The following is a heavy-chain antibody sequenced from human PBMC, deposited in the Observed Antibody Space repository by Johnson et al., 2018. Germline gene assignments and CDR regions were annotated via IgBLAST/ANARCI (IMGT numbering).Heavy chain of an antibody. J-gene: IGHJ6*03. CDR1: GFTFSGSA. D-gene: IGHD2-2*01. V-gene: IGHV3-73*01. CDR3: TKPLGYCSSTSCYEPYYYYYMDV. Sequence: EVQLVETGGGLVQPGGTLKLSCAASGFTFSGSAMHWVRQASGKGLEWVGRIRSKANSYATAYAASVNGRFTISRDDSKNTAYLPMNSLKTEDTAVYYCTKPLGYCSSTSCYEPYYYYYMDVWGKGTTVTVSS. CDR2: IRSKANSYAT.